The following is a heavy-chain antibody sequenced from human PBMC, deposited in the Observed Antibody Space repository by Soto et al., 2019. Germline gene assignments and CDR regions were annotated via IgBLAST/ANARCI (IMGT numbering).Heavy chain of an antibody. J-gene: IGHJ5*02. CDR2: IYYSGST. D-gene: IGHD6-13*01. Sequence: SETLSLTCTVSGGSISSGGYYWSWIRQHPGKGLEWIGYIYYSGSTNYNPSLKSRVTISVDTSKNQFSLKLSSVTAADTAVYYCARDYDSSSWYDHWGQGTLVTVSS. CDR3: ARDYDSSSWYDH. V-gene: IGHV4-61*08. CDR1: GGSISSGGYY.